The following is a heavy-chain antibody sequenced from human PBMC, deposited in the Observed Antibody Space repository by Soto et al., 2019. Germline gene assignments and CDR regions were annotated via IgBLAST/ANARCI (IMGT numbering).Heavy chain of an antibody. CDR1: GFTLGNYW. Sequence: EVQLVESGGGLVQSGGSLRLSCAASGFTLGNYWMHWVRQAPGKGLVWVSRINDYGTTINYAESVEGRFIISRDDAKSEVYLQMNNLRAEDSDVYYCARGGLAPFDYWGQRALVTVSS. CDR3: ARGGLAPFDY. J-gene: IGHJ4*02. V-gene: IGHV3-74*01. CDR2: INDYGTTI. D-gene: IGHD3-9*01.